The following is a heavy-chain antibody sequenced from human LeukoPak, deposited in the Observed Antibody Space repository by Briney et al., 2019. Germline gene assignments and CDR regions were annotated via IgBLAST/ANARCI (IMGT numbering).Heavy chain of an antibody. Sequence: GSSVKVSCKAAGGTFTNYAINWVRQAPGQGLEWMGGLIPIFGTPNYAQKFPGRVTVTADESTTTAYMELSSLRSEDTAVYYCATGSYQLASFDYWGQGTLVTVSS. CDR2: LIPIFGTP. D-gene: IGHD6-6*01. CDR3: ATGSYQLASFDY. J-gene: IGHJ4*02. CDR1: GGTFTNYA. V-gene: IGHV1-69*01.